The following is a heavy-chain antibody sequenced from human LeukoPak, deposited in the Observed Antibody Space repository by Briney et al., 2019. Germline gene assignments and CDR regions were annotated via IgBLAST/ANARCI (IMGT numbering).Heavy chain of an antibody. V-gene: IGHV1-18*01. Sequence: GASVKVSCTASGYMFTSYGISWVRQAPGRGLERVGWISAYNGNTNYAQKVQGRVIMTGDTSTSTVYMELRSLRSEDTAVYYCARARGSGSYYGHDYYYYYYMDVWGQGTTVTVSS. J-gene: IGHJ6*03. CDR2: ISAYNGNT. CDR1: GYMFTSYG. D-gene: IGHD3-10*01. CDR3: ARARGSGSYYGHDYYYYYYMDV.